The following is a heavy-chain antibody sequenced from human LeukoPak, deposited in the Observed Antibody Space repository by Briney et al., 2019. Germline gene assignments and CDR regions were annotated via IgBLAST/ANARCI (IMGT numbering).Heavy chain of an antibody. CDR1: GFTFSSYS. CDR3: AELGITMIGGV. V-gene: IGHV3-48*04. D-gene: IGHD3-10*02. Sequence: PGGSLRLSCAGSGFTFSSYSMNWVRQAPGKGLEWVSYIVSSSSTIYYADSVKGRFTISRDNAKNSLYLQMNSLRAEDTAVYYCAELGITMIGGVWGKGTTVTISS. CDR2: IVSSSSTI. J-gene: IGHJ6*04.